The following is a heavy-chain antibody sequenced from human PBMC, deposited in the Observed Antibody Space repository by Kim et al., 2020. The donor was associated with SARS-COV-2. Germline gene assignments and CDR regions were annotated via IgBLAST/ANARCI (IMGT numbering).Heavy chain of an antibody. Sequence: GGSLRLSCAASGFTLSGYWMHWVRQVPGKGLVWVSRIAADGSGITYADPVKGRFTISRDNAKNTLYLQMNSLRTEDMGLYHCTRVLAGNSGLLDVWGQGTMVTISS. CDR2: IAADGSGI. J-gene: IGHJ3*01. D-gene: IGHD5-12*01. CDR1: GFTLSGYW. V-gene: IGHV3-74*01. CDR3: TRVLAGNSGLLDV.